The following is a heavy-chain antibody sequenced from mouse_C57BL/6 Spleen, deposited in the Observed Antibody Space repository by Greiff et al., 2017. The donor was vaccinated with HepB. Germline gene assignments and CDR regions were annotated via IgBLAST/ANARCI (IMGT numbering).Heavy chain of an antibody. CDR2: IDPETGGT. CDR3: TKETAQATAWFAY. Sequence: VKLQESGAELVRPGASVTLSCKASGYTFTDYEMHWVKQTPVHGLEWIGAIDPETGGTAYNQKFKGKAILTADKSSSTAYMELRSLTSEDSAVYYCTKETAQATAWFAYWGQGTLVTVSA. V-gene: IGHV1-15*01. CDR1: GYTFTDYE. J-gene: IGHJ3*01. D-gene: IGHD3-2*02.